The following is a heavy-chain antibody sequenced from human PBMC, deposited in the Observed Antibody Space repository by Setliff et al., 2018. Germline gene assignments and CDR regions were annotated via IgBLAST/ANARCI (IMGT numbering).Heavy chain of an antibody. Sequence: ETLSLTCAVSGYSISSGYYWAWIRQPPGQGLEWVSSISSSSSYIYYADSVKGRFTISRDNAKNSLYLQMNSLRAEDTAVYYCARDPSYYGSGSYYNRYNWFDPWGQGTLVTVSS. D-gene: IGHD3-10*01. CDR2: ISSSSSYI. V-gene: IGHV3-21*01. CDR1: GYSISSGYY. CDR3: ARDPSYYGSGSYYNRYNWFDP. J-gene: IGHJ5*02.